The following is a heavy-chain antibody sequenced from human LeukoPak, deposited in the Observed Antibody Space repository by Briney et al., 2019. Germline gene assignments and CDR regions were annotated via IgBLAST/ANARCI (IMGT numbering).Heavy chain of an antibody. Sequence: GASVKVSCKASGYTFTGYYMHWVRQAPGQGLKWMGWINPNSGGTNYAQKFQGRVTMTRDTSISTAYMELSRLRSDDTAVYYCARDRILHENYFDYWGQGTLVTVSS. CDR3: ARDRILHENYFDY. CDR1: GYTFTGYY. V-gene: IGHV1-2*02. J-gene: IGHJ4*02. D-gene: IGHD2-15*01. CDR2: INPNSGGT.